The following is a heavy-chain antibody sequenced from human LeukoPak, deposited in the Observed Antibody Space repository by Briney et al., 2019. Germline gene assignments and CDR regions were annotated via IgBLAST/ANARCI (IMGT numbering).Heavy chain of an antibody. CDR1: GITLSNYG. CDR3: AKRGVVIRVILVGFHKEANYFDS. D-gene: IGHD3-22*01. Sequence: GGSLRLSCAVSGITLSNYGMSWVRQAPGKGLEWVAGISGSGGRTNYADSVKGRFTVSRDNPKNTLYLQMNSLRAEDTAVYFCAKRGVVIRVILVGFHKEANYFDSWGQGALFTVSS. CDR2: ISGSGGRT. J-gene: IGHJ4*02. V-gene: IGHV3-23*01.